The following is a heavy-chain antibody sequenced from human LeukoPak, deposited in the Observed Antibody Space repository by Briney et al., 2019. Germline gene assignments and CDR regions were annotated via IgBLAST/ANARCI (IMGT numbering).Heavy chain of an antibody. V-gene: IGHV3-48*04. CDR2: ISSSGSTI. J-gene: IGHJ6*03. Sequence: GGSLRLSCAASGFTFSSYSMNWVRQAPGKGLEWVSYISSSGSTIYYADSVKGRFTISRDNAKNSLYLQMNSLRAEDTAVYYCARIGDYYYYMDVWGKGTTVTLSS. CDR3: ARIGDYYYYMDV. CDR1: GFTFSSYS.